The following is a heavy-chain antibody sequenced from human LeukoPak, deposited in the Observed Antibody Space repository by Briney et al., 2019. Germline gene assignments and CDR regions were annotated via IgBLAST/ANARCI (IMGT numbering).Heavy chain of an antibody. CDR1: GLTFSTYW. CDR3: ASGFLDDFWSGHF. Sequence: VGSLRLSCAASGLTFSTYWMSWVRQAPGKGLEWVANIKEDGSAKYYVGSVKGRFTISRDNAKKSLYLQMNSLRAEDTAVYFCASGFLDDFWSGHFWGQGTLVTVSS. CDR2: IKEDGSAK. J-gene: IGHJ4*02. V-gene: IGHV3-7*01. D-gene: IGHD3-3*01.